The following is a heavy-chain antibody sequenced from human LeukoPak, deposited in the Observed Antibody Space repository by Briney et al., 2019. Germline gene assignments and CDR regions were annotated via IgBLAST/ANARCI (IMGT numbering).Heavy chain of an antibody. V-gene: IGHV3-7*01. CDR3: AAQRAVGFDY. D-gene: IGHD6-19*01. CDR1: GFTFSTYY. Sequence: GGSLRLSCAASGFTFSTYYMTWVRQAPGKGLEWVANIKQDGSQKYYVDCVQGRFTISRDNAKNSLYLQMNSLRAEDTAVYYCAAQRAVGFDYWGQGTLVTVSS. CDR2: IKQDGSQK. J-gene: IGHJ4*02.